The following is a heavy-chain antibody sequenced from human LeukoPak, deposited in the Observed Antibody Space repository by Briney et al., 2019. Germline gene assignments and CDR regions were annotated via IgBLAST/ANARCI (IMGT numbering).Heavy chain of an antibody. CDR2: IGNSGGTT. V-gene: IGHV3-23*01. CDR3: AKLVVPAAMQYYYYGMDV. CDR1: GFIFSHYA. Sequence: GGSLRLSCTASGFIFSHYAMIWDRQAPGKGLEWVSGIGNSGGTTYYADPVKGRFTISRDNSKNTLYLQMNSLRAEDTAVYYCAKLVVPAAMQYYYYGMDVWGQGTTVTVSS. J-gene: IGHJ6*02. D-gene: IGHD2-2*01.